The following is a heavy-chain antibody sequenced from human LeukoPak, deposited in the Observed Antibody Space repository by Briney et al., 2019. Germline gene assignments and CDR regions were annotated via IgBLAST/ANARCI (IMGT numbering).Heavy chain of an antibody. Sequence: SETLSLTCTVSGGSISSYYWNWIRQPPGKALEWIGYIYYSGSTNYNPSLKSRVTISVDTSKNQFSLKLSSVKAADTDVYYCARETTVVPPGRSDVFDIWGQGTMVTVSS. V-gene: IGHV4-59*01. CDR2: IYYSGST. J-gene: IGHJ3*02. CDR3: ARETTVVPPGRSDVFDI. CDR1: GGSISSYY. D-gene: IGHD4-23*01.